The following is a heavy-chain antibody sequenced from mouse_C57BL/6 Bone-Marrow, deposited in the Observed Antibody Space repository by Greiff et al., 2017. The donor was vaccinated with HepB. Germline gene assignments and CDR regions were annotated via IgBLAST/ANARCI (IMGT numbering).Heavy chain of an antibody. CDR1: GYTFTSYG. J-gene: IGHJ1*03. CDR2: IYPRSGNT. V-gene: IGHV1-81*01. Sequence: VQGVESGAELARPGASVKLSCKASGYTFTSYGISWVKQRTGQGLEWIGEIYPRSGNTYYNEKFKGKATLTADKSSSTAYMELRSLTSEDSAVYFCARTKFITTVVSYWYFDVWGTGTTVTVSS. D-gene: IGHD1-1*01. CDR3: ARTKFITTVVSYWYFDV.